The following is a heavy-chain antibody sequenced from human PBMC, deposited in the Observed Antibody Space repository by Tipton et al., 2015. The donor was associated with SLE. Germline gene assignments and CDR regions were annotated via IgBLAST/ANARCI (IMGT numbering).Heavy chain of an antibody. D-gene: IGHD1-26*01. V-gene: IGHV3-11*04. CDR2: ISSSGSTI. Sequence: SLRLSCAASGFTFSDYYMRWVRQAPGKGLEWVSYISSSGSTIYYADSVKGRFTISRDNAKNSLYLQMNSLRAEDTAVYYCAGSYSPPWEPPGACDIWRQGPMVTVSS. CDR3: AGSYSPPWEPPGACDI. CDR1: GFTFSDYY. J-gene: IGHJ3*02.